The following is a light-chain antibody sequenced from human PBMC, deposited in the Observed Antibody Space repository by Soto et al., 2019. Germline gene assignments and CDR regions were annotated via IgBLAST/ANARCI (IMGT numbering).Light chain of an antibody. CDR2: DAS. J-gene: IGKJ1*01. Sequence: DIQMTQSPSTLSASVGDRVTITCRASQSISTWLVWYQQKPGKPPKLLIYDASTLETGVPSRFSGSGSGTEFTLTISSLQPDDFATYYCHQFNTFSWTFGQGTKVE. CDR1: QSISTW. V-gene: IGKV1-5*01. CDR3: HQFNTFSWT.